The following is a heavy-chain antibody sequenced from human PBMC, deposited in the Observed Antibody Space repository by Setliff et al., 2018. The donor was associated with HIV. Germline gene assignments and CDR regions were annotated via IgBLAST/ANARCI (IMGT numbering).Heavy chain of an antibody. CDR2: INPNSGGT. J-gene: IGHJ5*02. CDR3: ATAGGRSWFDP. Sequence: ASVKVSCKTSGYTFDAKYVHWARQAPGQGLEWMGWINPNSGGTNYARKFQGRVTMTRDTSISTAYMELNSLRSDDTAVYYCATAGGRSWFDPWGPGTLVTVSS. D-gene: IGHD3-16*01. V-gene: IGHV1-2*02. CDR1: GYTFDAKY.